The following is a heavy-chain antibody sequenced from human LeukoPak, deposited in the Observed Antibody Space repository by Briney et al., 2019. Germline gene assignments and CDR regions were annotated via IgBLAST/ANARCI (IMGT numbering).Heavy chain of an antibody. J-gene: IGHJ4*02. CDR2: IASDSSSK. CDR1: GFTFSINS. V-gene: IGHV3-48*01. D-gene: IGHD2-21*01. Sequence: SGGSLRLSCAASGFTFSINSFNWVRQAPGKGLEWVSHIASDSSSKHYADSVRGRFTISRDTAKNSLYLQMNSLRAEDTAVYYCARSIDIDYWGQGTLVTVSS. CDR3: ARSIDIDY.